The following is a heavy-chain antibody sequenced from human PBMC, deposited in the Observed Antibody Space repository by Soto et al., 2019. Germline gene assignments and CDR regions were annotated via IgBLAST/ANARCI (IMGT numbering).Heavy chain of an antibody. J-gene: IGHJ5*02. CDR3: ERLRIATNNYKWFDT. D-gene: IGHD2-21*01. Sequence: TLSLTCIVSGAALNSGNYYLSWILQVPWKGLEWIGHIYVTGAVDYNPSRRDRITISQDTSERQFSLNLRLVTAADTAVYYCERLRIATNNYKWFDTWGQGTMVTVSS. CDR1: GAALNSGNYY. CDR2: IYVTGAV. V-gene: IGHV4-31*03.